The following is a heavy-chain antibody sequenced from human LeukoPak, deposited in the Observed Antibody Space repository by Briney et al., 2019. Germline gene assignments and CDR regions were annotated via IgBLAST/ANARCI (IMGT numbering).Heavy chain of an antibody. V-gene: IGHV1-46*01. CDR2: INPSGGST. J-gene: IGHJ4*02. CDR1: GYTFTSYY. D-gene: IGHD3-22*01. Sequence: GASVKVSCKASGYTFTSYYMHWVRQAPGQGLEWMGIINPSGGSTSYAQKFQGRVTMTRDTSTSTVHMELSSLRSEDTAVYYCARDFASSGYYPHKYYFDYWGQGTLVTVSS. CDR3: ARDFASSGYYPHKYYFDY.